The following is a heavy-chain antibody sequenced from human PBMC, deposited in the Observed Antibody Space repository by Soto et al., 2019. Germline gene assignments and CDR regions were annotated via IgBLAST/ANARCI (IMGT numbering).Heavy chain of an antibody. CDR3: AKGGAIVAAGTRVYLYNAMDV. J-gene: IGHJ6*02. D-gene: IGHD1-26*01. Sequence: ASVKVSCKASGYTFTGYYVHWVRQAPGQGLEWTGWINPNSGDTYLAQRFQGRVTMNRDTSIGTAYMELRGLTSDDTAEYYCAKGGAIVAAGTRVYLYNAMDVWGQGTTVTAP. CDR2: INPNSGDT. CDR1: GYTFTGYY. V-gene: IGHV1-2*02.